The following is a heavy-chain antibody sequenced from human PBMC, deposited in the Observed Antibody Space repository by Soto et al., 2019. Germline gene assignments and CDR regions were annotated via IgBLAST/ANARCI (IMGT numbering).Heavy chain of an antibody. V-gene: IGHV3-74*01. CDR1: GFTFSSYW. Sequence: SLRLSCAASGFTFSSYWVHWVRQAPGKGLVWVSRMNGDGSITNYADSVKGRFTISRDNAKNTLYLQMNSLRADDTAVYYCARSRYTTSYYDYWGQGTLVTVSS. D-gene: IGHD6-13*01. J-gene: IGHJ4*02. CDR3: ARSRYTTSYYDY. CDR2: MNGDGSIT.